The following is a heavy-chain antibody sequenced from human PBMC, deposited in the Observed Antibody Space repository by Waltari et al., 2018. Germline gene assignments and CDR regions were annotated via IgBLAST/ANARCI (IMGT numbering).Heavy chain of an antibody. Sequence: QVQLVQSGAEVKKPGASVKVSCKASGYTFTSYDINWVRQATGQGLEWMGRIIPILGIANYAQKFQGRVTITADKSTSTAYMELSSLRSEDTAVYYCARGVTTSPFDYWGQGTLVTVSS. V-gene: IGHV1-69*09. CDR3: ARGVTTSPFDY. D-gene: IGHD4-17*01. J-gene: IGHJ4*02. CDR1: GYTFTSYD. CDR2: IIPILGIA.